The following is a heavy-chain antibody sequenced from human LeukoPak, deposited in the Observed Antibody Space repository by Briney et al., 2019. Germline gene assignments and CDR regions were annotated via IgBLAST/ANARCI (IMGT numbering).Heavy chain of an antibody. V-gene: IGHV4-4*07. J-gene: IGHJ2*01. Sequence: SETLSLTCIVSGSSFSSSYWSWIRQPAGKGLEWIGRIYASGSTNYNPSFKSRITMSVDTSKNHFSLNLSSVTAADTAVYYCARDWMDSSSWFRWYFDLWGRGTLVIVSS. D-gene: IGHD6-13*01. CDR2: IYASGST. CDR1: GSSFSSSY. CDR3: ARDWMDSSSWFRWYFDL.